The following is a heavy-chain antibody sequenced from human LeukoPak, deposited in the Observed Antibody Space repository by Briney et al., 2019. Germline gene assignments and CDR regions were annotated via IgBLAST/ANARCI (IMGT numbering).Heavy chain of an antibody. Sequence: ASVKVSCTASGYTFTSYYMHWVRQAPGQGLEWMGIINPSGGSTSYAQKFQGRVTITRDTSASTAYMELSSLRSEDTAVYYCARVSYASGAFDIWGQGTTVTVSS. V-gene: IGHV1-46*01. CDR3: ARVSYASGAFDI. CDR2: INPSGGST. J-gene: IGHJ3*02. D-gene: IGHD2-2*01. CDR1: GYTFTSYY.